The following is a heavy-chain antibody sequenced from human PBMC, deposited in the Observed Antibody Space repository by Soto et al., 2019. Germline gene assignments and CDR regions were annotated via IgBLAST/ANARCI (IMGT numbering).Heavy chain of an antibody. CDR3: ARDTVVVVPAAIWHYYYMDV. CDR1: GFTFSSYS. D-gene: IGHD2-2*01. CDR2: ISSSSSYI. V-gene: IGHV3-21*01. Sequence: GGSLRLSCAASGFTFSSYSMNWVRQAPGKGLEWVSSISSSSSYIYYADSVKGRFTISRDNAKNSLYLQMNSLRAEDTAVYYCARDTVVVVPAAIWHYYYMDVWGKGTTVTVSS. J-gene: IGHJ6*03.